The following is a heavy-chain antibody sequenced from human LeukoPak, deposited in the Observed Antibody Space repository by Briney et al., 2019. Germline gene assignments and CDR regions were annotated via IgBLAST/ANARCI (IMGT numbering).Heavy chain of an antibody. D-gene: IGHD3-22*01. Sequence: GGSLRLSCAASGFTFSSYSMNWVRQAPGKGLEWVSSISSSSSYIYYADSVKGRFTISRDNAKNSLYLQMNSLRAGDTAVYYCARLGYYYDSSGYDYYFDYWGQGTLVTVSS. J-gene: IGHJ4*02. CDR1: GFTFSSYS. CDR2: ISSSSSYI. V-gene: IGHV3-21*01. CDR3: ARLGYYYDSSGYDYYFDY.